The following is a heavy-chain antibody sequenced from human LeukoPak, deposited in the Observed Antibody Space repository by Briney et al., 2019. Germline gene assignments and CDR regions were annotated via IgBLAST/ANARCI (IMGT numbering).Heavy chain of an antibody. CDR1: GGTFSSYA. CDR2: IIPIFGTA. CDR3: AKDGTYYYGSGRPSLVYYYGMDV. J-gene: IGHJ6*02. D-gene: IGHD3-10*01. Sequence: ASVKVSCKASGGTFSSYAISWVRQAPGQGLEWMGGIIPIFGTANYAQKFQGRVTITADESTSTAYMELSSLRSEDTAVYYCAKDGTYYYGSGRPSLVYYYGMDVWGQGTTVTVSS. V-gene: IGHV1-69*13.